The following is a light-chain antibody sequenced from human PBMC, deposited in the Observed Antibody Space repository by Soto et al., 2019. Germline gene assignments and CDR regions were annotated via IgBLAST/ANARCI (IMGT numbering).Light chain of an antibody. CDR2: EVN. V-gene: IGLV2-14*01. CDR3: SSQTGVSTVG. J-gene: IGLJ2*01. Sequence: QSVLTQPAALSGSPGQSITISCTGTSSDIGDSDFVSWYQHSPGKAPKLIIFEVNARPSGVSSRFFGSKSANMASLTISGLQPEDEADYYCSSQTGVSTVGFGGGTKLTVL. CDR1: SSDIGDSDF.